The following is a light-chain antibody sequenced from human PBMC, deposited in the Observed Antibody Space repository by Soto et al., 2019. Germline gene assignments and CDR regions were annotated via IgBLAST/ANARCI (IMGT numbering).Light chain of an antibody. CDR1: NIGSKS. Sequence: SYDLTQPPSVSVAPGQTARITCGGNNIGSKSVHWYQQKPGQAPVLVVYDDSDRPSGIPERFSGSNSGNTATLTISRVEAGDEADYYCQVWDRSSDHAVVFGGGTKVTVL. J-gene: IGLJ2*01. CDR2: DDS. V-gene: IGLV3-21*02. CDR3: QVWDRSSDHAVV.